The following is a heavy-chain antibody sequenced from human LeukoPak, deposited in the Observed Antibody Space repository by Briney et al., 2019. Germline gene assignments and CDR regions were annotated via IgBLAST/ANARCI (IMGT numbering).Heavy chain of an antibody. V-gene: IGHV3-30*01. D-gene: IGHD5-18*01. CDR2: ISYDGSNK. CDR3: AAAAMGQNYSYYYMGV. J-gene: IGHJ6*03. Sequence: GGSLRLSCAASGFTFSSYAMHGVRQAPGKGVEGVAVISYDGSNKYYADSVNGRFTISRDNSKNTLYLQMNSLRAEDTAVYYCAAAAMGQNYSYYYMGVWGKGTTVTVSS. CDR1: GFTFSSYA.